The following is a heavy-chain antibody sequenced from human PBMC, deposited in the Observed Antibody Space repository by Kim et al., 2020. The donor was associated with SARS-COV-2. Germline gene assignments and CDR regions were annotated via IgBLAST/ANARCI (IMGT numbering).Heavy chain of an antibody. CDR2: INPSGGST. CDR1: GYTFTSYY. V-gene: IGHV1-46*01. Sequence: ASVKVSCKASGYTFTSYYMHWVRQAPGQGLEWMGIINPSGGSTSYAQKFQGRVTMTRDTSTSTVYMELSSLRSEDTAVYYCARDRYSSGWFGLDAFDIWGQGTMVTVSS. J-gene: IGHJ3*02. CDR3: ARDRYSSGWFGLDAFDI. D-gene: IGHD6-19*01.